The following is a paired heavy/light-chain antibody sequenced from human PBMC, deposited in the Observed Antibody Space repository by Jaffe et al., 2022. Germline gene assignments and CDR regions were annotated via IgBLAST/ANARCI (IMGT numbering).Light chain of an antibody. J-gene: IGKJ4*01. CDR1: QSLLHSNGDNY. Sequence: DIVMTQSPLSLPVTPGEPASISCRSSQSLLHSNGDNYLDWYVQKPGQSPQLLIYLGSNRASGVPDRFSGSGSGTDFTLKIGRVEAEDVGVYYCMQALQIPLTFGGGTKVEIK. CDR2: LGS. V-gene: IGKV2-28*01. CDR3: MQALQIPLT.
Heavy chain of an antibody. CDR3: VRWGNNDKVLDF. D-gene: IGHD3-22*01. CDR1: GDSVSNNNAA. CDR2: TYYRSKWSN. J-gene: IGHJ3*01. Sequence: QVQLQQSGPGLVKPSQTLSLTCAISGDSVSNNNAAWNWIRQSPWRGLEWLGRTYYRSKWSNDYALSVKSRIAINPDTSKNQFSLQLNSVTPEDTAVYYCVRWGNNDKVLDFWGQGTMVTVSS. V-gene: IGHV6-1*01.